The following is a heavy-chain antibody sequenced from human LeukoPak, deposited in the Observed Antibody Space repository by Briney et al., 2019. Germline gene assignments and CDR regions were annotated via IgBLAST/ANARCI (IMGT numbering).Heavy chain of an antibody. V-gene: IGHV6-1*01. CDR1: GDSVSSTGAA. Sequence: SSQTLSLTCAISGDSVSSTGAAWNWIRQSPSRGLEWLGRTNYRSKWYSDYAISLNGRITINPDTSKNHFSLQLNSVTPEDTAIYFCTRAQWRAFDSWGQGTLVTVSS. D-gene: IGHD2-8*01. CDR2: TNYRSKWYS. CDR3: TRAQWRAFDS. J-gene: IGHJ4*02.